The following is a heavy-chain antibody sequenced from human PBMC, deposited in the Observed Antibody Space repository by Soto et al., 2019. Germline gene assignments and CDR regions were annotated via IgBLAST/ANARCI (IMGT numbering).Heavy chain of an antibody. CDR3: ARASSIAAAAAMNGFAP. J-gene: IGHJ5*02. Sequence: SETLSLTCTVSGGSISSYYWSWIRQPPGKGLEWIGYIYYSGSTNYDPSLKSRVTISVDTSKNQFSLKLSSVTAADTAVYYCARASSIAAAAAMNGFAPWGQGTLVTVSS. V-gene: IGHV4-59*01. CDR1: GGSISSYY. CDR2: IYYSGST. D-gene: IGHD6-13*01.